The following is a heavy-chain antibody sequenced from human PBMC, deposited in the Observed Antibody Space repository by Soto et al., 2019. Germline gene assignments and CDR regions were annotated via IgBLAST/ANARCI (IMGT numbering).Heavy chain of an antibody. V-gene: IGHV4-34*01. J-gene: IGHJ5*02. CDR1: GGSFSGYY. CDR3: VRYWAKYDILTGYYVLFDP. D-gene: IGHD3-9*01. CDR2: INHSGST. Sequence: SETLSLTCAVYGGSFSGYYWSWIRQPPGKGLEWIGEINHSGSTNYNPSLKSRDTISVDTSKNQFSLKLSSVTAADTAVYYCVRYWAKYDILTGYYVLFDPWGQGTLVTVSS.